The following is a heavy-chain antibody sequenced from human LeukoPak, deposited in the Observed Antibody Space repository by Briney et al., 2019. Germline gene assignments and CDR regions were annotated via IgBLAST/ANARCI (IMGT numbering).Heavy chain of an antibody. V-gene: IGHV1-2*02. J-gene: IGHJ4*02. CDR3: ARVHDLWSGFDY. CDR2: INPNSGGT. CDR1: GDTFTSYD. D-gene: IGHD3-3*01. Sequence: ASVKVSCKASGDTFTSYDINWLRQATGQGLEWMGWINPNSGGTNYAQKFQGRVTMTRDTSISTAYMELSRLRSDDTAVYYCARVHDLWSGFDYWGQGTLVTVSS.